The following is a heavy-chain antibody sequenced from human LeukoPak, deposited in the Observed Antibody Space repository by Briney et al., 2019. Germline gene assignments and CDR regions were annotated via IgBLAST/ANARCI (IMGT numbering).Heavy chain of an antibody. CDR3: ARMSAVAGGLDY. D-gene: IGHD6-19*01. J-gene: IGHJ4*02. V-gene: IGHV3-74*01. Sequence: GGSLRLSCAASGFTFSIYWMHWVRHARGKGLVCVSRIKSDGSSTRYADSVKGRFTISRDNAKNTLYLQMNSLRAEDTAVYYCARMSAVAGGLDYWGQGSLVTVSS. CDR2: IKSDGSST. CDR1: GFTFSIYW.